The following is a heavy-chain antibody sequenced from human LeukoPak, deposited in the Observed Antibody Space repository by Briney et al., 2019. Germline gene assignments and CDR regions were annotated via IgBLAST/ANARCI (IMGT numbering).Heavy chain of an antibody. V-gene: IGHV3-48*04. D-gene: IGHD5-18*01. J-gene: IGHJ4*02. CDR1: GFSFSSYN. CDR3: VRAFNGNSYGYGF. Sequence: PGGSLRLSCAASGFSFSSYNMNWVRQAPGRGLEWVSYISATTGKIYYADSVKGRFTISRDNSKTELYLQLNSLRGEATAVYYCVRAFNGNSYGYGFWGQGTLVTVSS. CDR2: ISATTGKI.